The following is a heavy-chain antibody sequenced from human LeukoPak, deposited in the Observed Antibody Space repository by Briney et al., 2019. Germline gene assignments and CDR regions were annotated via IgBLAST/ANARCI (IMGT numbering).Heavy chain of an antibody. CDR1: GFTFSSYW. D-gene: IGHD3-10*02. CDR3: ARAMLYGDYIDY. CDR2: ISSSGSTI. V-gene: IGHV3-48*04. J-gene: IGHJ4*02. Sequence: GGSLRLSCAASGFTFSSYWMSWVRQAPGKGLEWVSYISSSGSTIYYADSVKGRFTISRDNAKNSLYLQMNSLRAEDSAVYYCARAMLYGDYIDYWGQGTLVTVSS.